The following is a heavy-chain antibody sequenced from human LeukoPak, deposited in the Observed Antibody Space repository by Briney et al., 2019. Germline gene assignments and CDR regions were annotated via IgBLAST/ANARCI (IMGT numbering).Heavy chain of an antibody. CDR3: ARCMPAGTPFDY. Sequence: ASVKVSCKASGGTFSSYAISWVRQAPGQGLEWMGGIIPIFGTANYAQKFQGRVTITADESTSTAYMELSSLRSDDTAVYYCARCMPAGTPFDYWGQGTLVTVSS. CDR2: IIPIFGTA. D-gene: IGHD6-13*01. CDR1: GGTFSSYA. J-gene: IGHJ4*02. V-gene: IGHV1-69*13.